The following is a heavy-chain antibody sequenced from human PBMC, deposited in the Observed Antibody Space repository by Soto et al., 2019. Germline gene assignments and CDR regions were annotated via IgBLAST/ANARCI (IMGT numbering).Heavy chain of an antibody. J-gene: IGHJ4*02. D-gene: IGHD3-16*02. V-gene: IGHV1-2*04. CDR1: GYTFTGYY. CDR3: ATVVVYDYIWGSYRTYYFDY. CDR2: INPNSGGT. Sequence: QVQLVQSGAEVKKPGASVKVSCKASGYTFTGYYMHWVRLAPGQGLEWMGWINPNSGGTNYAQKFQGWVTMTRDTSISTAYMELSRLRSDDTAVYYCATVVVYDYIWGSYRTYYFDYWGQGTLVTVSS.